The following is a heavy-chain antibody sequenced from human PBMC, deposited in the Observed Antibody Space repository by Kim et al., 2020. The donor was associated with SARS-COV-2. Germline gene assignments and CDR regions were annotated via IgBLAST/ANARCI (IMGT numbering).Heavy chain of an antibody. Sequence: ASVKVSCKASGYTFTNYVISWVRQAPGQGLEWMGWINTDTGNPTYAQAFTGRFVFFVDTSVSTTYLQISSLKAEDTALYYCARVIWGSYRYTDSWGQGT. CDR1: GYTFTNYV. V-gene: IGHV7-4-1*02. J-gene: IGHJ4*02. CDR2: INTDTGNP. D-gene: IGHD3-16*02. CDR3: ARVIWGSYRYTDS.